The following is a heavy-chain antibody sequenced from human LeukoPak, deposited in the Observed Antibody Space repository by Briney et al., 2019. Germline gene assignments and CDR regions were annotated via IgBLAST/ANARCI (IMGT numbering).Heavy chain of an antibody. CDR2: IYHSGST. CDR1: GGSISSSNW. V-gene: IGHV4-4*02. D-gene: IGHD2-2*01. Sequence: ASETLSLTCAVSGGSISSSNWWSWVRQPPGKGLEWIGEIYHSGSTNYNPSLKSRLTISVDTSKTQFSLKLTSVTAADTAVYYCARDHAAYYYGMDVWGQGTTVTVSS. CDR3: ARDHAAYYYGMDV. J-gene: IGHJ6*02.